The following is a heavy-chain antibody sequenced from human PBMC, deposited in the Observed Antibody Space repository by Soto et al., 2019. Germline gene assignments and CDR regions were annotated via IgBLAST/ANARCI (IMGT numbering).Heavy chain of an antibody. CDR1: GYSFTSYW. J-gene: IGHJ6*03. CDR2: IYPGDSDT. D-gene: IGHD2-15*01. V-gene: IGHV5-51*01. CDR3: ARIRSGGSCWGDCYPENYYNYMDV. Sequence: PGESLKISGKGSGYSFTSYWIGWVRQLPGKGMEWMGIIYPGDSDTRYSPSFQGQVTISADKSISTAYLQWSSVKASDTAMYYCARIRSGGSCWGDCYPENYYNYMDVWGKGTTVTVSS.